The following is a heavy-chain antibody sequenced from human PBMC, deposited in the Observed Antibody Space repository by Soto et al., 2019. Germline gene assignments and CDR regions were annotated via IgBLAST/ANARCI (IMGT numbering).Heavy chain of an antibody. CDR2: IYYSGST. V-gene: IGHV4-61*01. Sequence: QVQLQESGPALVKPSETLSLTCTVSGGSVSSGSHYWSWIRQPPGKGLEWIGYIYYSGSTNYNPSLMCRFTIAVDTSKNQFATTLRCVTAKDKAVYFCARWEQAAKVFVPWVQAPQV. J-gene: IGHJ5*02. CDR3: ARWEQAAKVFVP. CDR1: GGSVSSGSHY. D-gene: IGHD2-15*01.